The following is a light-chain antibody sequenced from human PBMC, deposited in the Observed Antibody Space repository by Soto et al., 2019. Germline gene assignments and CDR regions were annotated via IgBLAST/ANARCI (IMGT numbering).Light chain of an antibody. CDR1: QSVSSKF. CDR2: GTS. Sequence: EIVLTQSPGTLSLSPGERAALSCRASQSVSSKFLAWYQQKPGQAPRLLIYGTSIRASGVPERFSGGGSGTDFTLTITRLEPEDFAVYYCQQYGRSFFTFGPGT. V-gene: IGKV3-20*01. CDR3: QQYGRSFFT. J-gene: IGKJ3*01.